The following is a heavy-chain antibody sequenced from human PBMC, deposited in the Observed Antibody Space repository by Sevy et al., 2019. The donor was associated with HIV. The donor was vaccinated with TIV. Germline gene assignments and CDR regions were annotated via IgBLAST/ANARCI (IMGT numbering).Heavy chain of an antibody. CDR2: ISGSSNYI. CDR3: ARGPPDGSYDYFDS. V-gene: IGHV3-21*06. CDR1: GFRFIGHN. D-gene: IGHD1-26*01. Sequence: GGSLRLSCAASGFRFIGHNMNWVRQAPGKGLEWVSSISGSSNYIYYADSLKGRFVISRDNVQDEVYLQMNSLRADDTAIYYCARGPPDGSYDYFDSWGQGTLVTVSS. J-gene: IGHJ4*02.